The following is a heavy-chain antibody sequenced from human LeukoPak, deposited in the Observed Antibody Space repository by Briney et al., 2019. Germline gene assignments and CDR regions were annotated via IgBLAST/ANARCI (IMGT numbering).Heavy chain of an antibody. CDR1: GFTFSSYA. CDR3: ARDGSGYDDAFDI. Sequence: GGSLRLSCAAFGFTFSSYAMSWVRQAPGKGLEWVSAISGSGGSTYYADSVKGRFTISRDNARNSLYLQMNSLRAEDTAVYYCARDGSGYDDAFDIWGQGTMVTVSS. J-gene: IGHJ3*02. D-gene: IGHD3-10*01. CDR2: ISGSGGST. V-gene: IGHV3-23*01.